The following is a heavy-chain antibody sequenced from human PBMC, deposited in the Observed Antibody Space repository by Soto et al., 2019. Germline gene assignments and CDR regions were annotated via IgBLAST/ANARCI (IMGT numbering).Heavy chain of an antibody. Sequence: SETLSLTCTVSGGSISSYYWSWSRRPPGKGLEWIGYIYYSGSTNYNPSLKSRVTISVDTSKNQFSLKLSSVTAADTAVYYCARQGFYYDRFRFDYWGQGTLVTVSS. CDR1: GGSISSYY. CDR2: IYYSGST. D-gene: IGHD3-22*01. J-gene: IGHJ4*01. V-gene: IGHV4-59*08. CDR3: ARQGFYYDRFRFDY.